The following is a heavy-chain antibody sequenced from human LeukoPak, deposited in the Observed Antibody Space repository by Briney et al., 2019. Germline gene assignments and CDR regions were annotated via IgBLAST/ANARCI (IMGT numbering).Heavy chain of an antibody. V-gene: IGHV3-30*04. Sequence: PGGSLRLSCAASGFTFSSYAMHWVRQAPGKGLEWVAVISYDGSNKYYADSVKGRFTISRDNSKNTLYLQMNSLRAEDTAVYYCARSYYYDSSGYRKFDYWGQETLVTVSS. CDR1: GFTFSSYA. CDR3: ARSYYYDSSGYRKFDY. CDR2: ISYDGSNK. D-gene: IGHD3-22*01. J-gene: IGHJ4*02.